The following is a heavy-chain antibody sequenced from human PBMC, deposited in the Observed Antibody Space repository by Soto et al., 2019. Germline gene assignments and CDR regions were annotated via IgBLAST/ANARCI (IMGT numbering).Heavy chain of an antibody. V-gene: IGHV1-18*01. CDR1: GYTLTNSA. D-gene: IGHD2-15*01. CDR2: INTYNGNS. CDR3: ARDCTGGSCFCIY. Sequence: QVQLVQSAAEVKKPGASVKVSCKASGYTLTNSAISWVRQAPGQGPEWMGWINTYNGNSNYAQKFQGRVTMTTDTSTNTAYMELRSLTSDDTAVYYCARDCTGGSCFCIYWGQGTLVTVSS. J-gene: IGHJ4*02.